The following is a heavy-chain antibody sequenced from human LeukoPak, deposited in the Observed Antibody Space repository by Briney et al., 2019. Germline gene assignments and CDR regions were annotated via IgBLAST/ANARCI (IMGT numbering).Heavy chain of an antibody. Sequence: GGSLRLSCAASGFTFSNYGMHWVRQAPGKGLEWVAVIWHDGSNEYYVDSVRGRFIISRDNSRNTLYLQMNGLRAEDTAVYYCVRDLDSYDFWSGYWPDALDTWGQGTMVSVSS. V-gene: IGHV3-33*01. CDR1: GFTFSNYG. J-gene: IGHJ3*02. CDR2: IWHDGSNE. CDR3: VRDLDSYDFWSGYWPDALDT. D-gene: IGHD3-3*01.